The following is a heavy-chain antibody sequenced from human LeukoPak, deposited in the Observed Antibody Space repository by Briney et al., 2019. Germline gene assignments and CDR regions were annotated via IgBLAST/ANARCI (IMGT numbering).Heavy chain of an antibody. D-gene: IGHD1-26*01. J-gene: IGHJ4*02. CDR3: ARSGATSSLAIY. V-gene: IGHV4-30-2*01. CDR1: GGSISSGGYY. CDR2: IYHSRST. Sequence: PSQTLSLTCTVSGGSISSGGYYWSWIRQPPGKGLEWIGYIYHSRSTYYNPSLKSRVTISVDRSKNQFSLKLSSVTAADTAVYYCARSGATSSLAIYWGQGTLVTVSS.